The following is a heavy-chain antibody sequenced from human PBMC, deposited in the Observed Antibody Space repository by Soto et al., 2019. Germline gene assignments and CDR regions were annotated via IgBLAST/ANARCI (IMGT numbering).Heavy chain of an antibody. V-gene: IGHV3-11*01. CDR1: GFTFSDYY. J-gene: IGHJ6*02. Sequence: QVQLVESGAGLVKPGGSLRLSCAASGFTFSDYYMSWIRQAPGKGLEWVSYISSSGSTIYYADSVKGRFTISRDNAKNSLYLQMNSLRAEDTAVYYCARLDGNSYDSSGYYYYYYGMDVWGQGTTVTVSS. CDR2: ISSSGSTI. D-gene: IGHD3-22*01. CDR3: ARLDGNSYDSSGYYYYYYGMDV.